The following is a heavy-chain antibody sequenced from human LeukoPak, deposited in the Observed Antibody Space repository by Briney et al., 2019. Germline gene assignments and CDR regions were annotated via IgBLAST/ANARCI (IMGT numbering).Heavy chain of an antibody. CDR1: GDSVSSNSAA. CDR2: TYYRSKWYY. Sequence: SQTLSLTCAISGDSVSSNSAAWDWIRQSPSRGLEWLGRTYYRSKWYYDYAVAVKSRISINPDTSKNQFSLQLSSVTPEDTAVYYCARDPVGGSTIFDYWGQGTLVTVSS. D-gene: IGHD1-26*01. CDR3: ARDPVGGSTIFDY. J-gene: IGHJ4*02. V-gene: IGHV6-1*01.